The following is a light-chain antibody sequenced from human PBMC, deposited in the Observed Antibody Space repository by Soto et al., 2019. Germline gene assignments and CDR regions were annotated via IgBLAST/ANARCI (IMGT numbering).Light chain of an antibody. CDR2: DAN. V-gene: IGLV2-23*01. J-gene: IGLJ1*01. CDR3: CSYSCSGTDV. Sequence: QSALTQPASVSGSPGQSITVSCTDTNNDIGTSDLVSWYQQHPGKGPKLIIYDANKRPSGVSNRLSGSTSGNTASLTISGLQAEDEADYFCCSYSCSGTDVFGSGTKPNVL. CDR1: NNDIGTSDL.